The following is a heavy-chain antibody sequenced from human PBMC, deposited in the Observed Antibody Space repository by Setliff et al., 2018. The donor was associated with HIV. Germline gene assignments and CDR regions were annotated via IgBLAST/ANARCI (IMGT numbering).Heavy chain of an antibody. V-gene: IGHV4-4*09. J-gene: IGHJ5*01. Sequence: PSETLSLTCTVSGDSISSYSWNWIRQPPGRGLEWIGYVYASGETNYNPSLKSLVTMSTDTSRNQFFLNLNYATAADTAMYFCARRVLQDSTITSSNWFDSWGQGTLVTVSS. D-gene: IGHD2-2*01. CDR2: VYASGET. CDR3: ARRVLQDSTITSSNWFDS. CDR1: GDSISSYS.